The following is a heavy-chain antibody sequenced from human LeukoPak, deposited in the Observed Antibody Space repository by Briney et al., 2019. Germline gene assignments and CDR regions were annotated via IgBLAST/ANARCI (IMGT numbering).Heavy chain of an antibody. CDR2: IRYDGNKK. D-gene: IGHD1-26*01. V-gene: IGHV3-30*02. Sequence: SGGSLRLSCAASGFTFSSYAMYWVRQAPGKGLEWVAFIRYDGNKKYYADYVKGRFTISRDNSRNTVYLQMNSLTSEDTAVYYCAKLLLETGGIGEEFDYWGQGTLVTVSS. J-gene: IGHJ4*02. CDR3: AKLLLETGGIGEEFDY. CDR1: GFTFSSYA.